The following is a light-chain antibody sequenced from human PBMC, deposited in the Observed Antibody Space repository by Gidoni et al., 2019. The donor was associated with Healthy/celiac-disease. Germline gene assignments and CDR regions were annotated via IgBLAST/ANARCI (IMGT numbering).Light chain of an antibody. CDR3: QQYGSSPGT. Sequence: VLTQSPGTLSLSPGERATLSCRASQSVSSSYLAWYQQKPGQAPSLRIYGASSRATGIPDRFSGSGSGTDFTLTISRLEPEDFAVYYCQQYGSSPGTFGQXTKLEIK. V-gene: IGKV3-20*01. CDR1: QSVSSSY. J-gene: IGKJ2*01. CDR2: GAS.